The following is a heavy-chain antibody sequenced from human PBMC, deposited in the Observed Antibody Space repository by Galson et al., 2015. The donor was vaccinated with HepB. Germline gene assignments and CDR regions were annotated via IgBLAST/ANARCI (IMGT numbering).Heavy chain of an antibody. Sequence: SLRLSCAASGFTFSSYAMSWVRQAPGKGLEWVSAISGSGGSTYYADSVKGRFTISRDNSKNTLYLQMNSLRAEDTAVYYCAKDRTEEDIVVVPAAIPPNWFDPWGQGTLVTVSS. CDR2: ISGSGGST. J-gene: IGHJ5*02. CDR1: GFTFSSYA. V-gene: IGHV3-23*01. CDR3: AKDRTEEDIVVVPAAIPPNWFDP. D-gene: IGHD2-2*01.